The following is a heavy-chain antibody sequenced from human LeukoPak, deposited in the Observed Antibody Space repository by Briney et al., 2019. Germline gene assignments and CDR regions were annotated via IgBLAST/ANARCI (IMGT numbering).Heavy chain of an antibody. Sequence: SETLSLTCTVSGGSISSSSYYWGWIRQPPGKGLEWIWSIYYSGSTYYNPSLKSRVTISVDTSKNQFSLKLSSVTAADTAVYYCARPDYSSSWYFWGQGTLVTVSS. D-gene: IGHD6-13*01. J-gene: IGHJ4*02. CDR3: ARPDYSSSWYF. V-gene: IGHV4-39*01. CDR1: GGSISSSSYY. CDR2: IYYSGST.